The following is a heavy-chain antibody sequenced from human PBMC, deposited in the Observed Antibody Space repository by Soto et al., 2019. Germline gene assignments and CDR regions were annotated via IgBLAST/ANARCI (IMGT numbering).Heavy chain of an antibody. V-gene: IGHV3-33*01. CDR1: GFTFSSYG. CDR2: IWYDGSNK. J-gene: IGHJ4*02. Sequence: GGALRLSCAASGFTFSSYGMHWVRQAPGKGLEWVAVIWYDGSNKYYADSVKGRFTISRDNSKNTLYLQMNCLRAEDTAVYYCAGDLSDHYDRSGHSNAPFFDYWGQGTLVNVSS. D-gene: IGHD3-22*01. CDR3: AGDLSDHYDRSGHSNAPFFDY.